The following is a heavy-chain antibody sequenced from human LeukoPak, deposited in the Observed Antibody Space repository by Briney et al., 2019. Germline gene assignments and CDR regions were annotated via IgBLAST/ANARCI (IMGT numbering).Heavy chain of an antibody. D-gene: IGHD3-22*01. V-gene: IGHV3-30*18. Sequence: GGSLRLSCAASGFTFSSYGMHWVRQAPGKGLEGVAVISYDGSNKYYADSVKGRFTISRDNSKNTLYLQMNSLRAEDTAVYYCAKAAYQYYYDSSGYYDREDYWGQGTLVTVSS. J-gene: IGHJ4*02. CDR2: ISYDGSNK. CDR3: AKAAYQYYYDSSGYYDREDY. CDR1: GFTFSSYG.